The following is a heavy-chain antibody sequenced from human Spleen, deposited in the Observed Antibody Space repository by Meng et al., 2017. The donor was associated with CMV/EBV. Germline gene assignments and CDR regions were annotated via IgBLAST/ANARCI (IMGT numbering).Heavy chain of an antibody. CDR2: IYYSGST. V-gene: IGHV4-59*01. J-gene: IGHJ3*02. Sequence: SETLSLTCTVSGGSISNYYWSWIRQPPGKGLEWIGYIYYSGSTYYNPSLKIRTTISIDTSKNQFSLRLNSVTAADTAVYYCATHFDTTGYRSFDIWGQGTMVTVSS. CDR1: GGSISNYY. D-gene: IGHD3-16*02. CDR3: ATHFDTTGYRSFDI.